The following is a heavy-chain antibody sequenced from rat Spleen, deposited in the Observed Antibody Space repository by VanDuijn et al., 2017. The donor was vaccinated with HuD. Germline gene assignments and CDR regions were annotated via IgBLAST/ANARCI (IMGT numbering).Heavy chain of an antibody. J-gene: IGHJ3*01. CDR2: IWNDGST. CDR1: GFSLLSNS. V-gene: IGHV2-1*01. Sequence: QVQLEESGPGLVQPSQTLSLTCTVSGFSLLSNSVHWVRQPPGKGLEWMGGIWNDGSTDYNSALKSRLSISRDTSKSQVFLKMNSLQSDDTVTYCGARSYGGYTSNWFPYWGQGTLVTVSS. CDR3: ARSYGGYTSNWFPY. D-gene: IGHD1-11*01.